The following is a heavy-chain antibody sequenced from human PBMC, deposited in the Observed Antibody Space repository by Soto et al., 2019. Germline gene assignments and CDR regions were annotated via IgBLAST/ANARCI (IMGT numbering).Heavy chain of an antibody. CDR3: TRAGMRPSFGMDV. CDR1: GFTFSGSA. Sequence: GGSLRLSCAASGFTFSGSAMHWVRQASGKGLEWVGRIRSKANSYATAYAASVKGRFTISRDDSKNTAYLQMNSLKTEDTAVYYCTRAGMRPSFGMDVWGQGNTVTV. J-gene: IGHJ6*02. V-gene: IGHV3-73*01. CDR2: IRSKANSYAT.